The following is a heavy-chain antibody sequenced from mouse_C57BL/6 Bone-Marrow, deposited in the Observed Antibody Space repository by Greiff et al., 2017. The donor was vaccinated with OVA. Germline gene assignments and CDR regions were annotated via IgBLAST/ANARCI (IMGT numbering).Heavy chain of an antibody. CDR1: GYTFTSYT. V-gene: IGHV1-4*01. Sequence: VQLQQSGAELARPGASVKMSCKASGYTFTSYTMHWVKQRPGQGLEWIGYINPSSGYTKYNQKFKDKATLTADKSSSTAYMQLSSLTSEDSAVDYCARGSRRAWFAYWGQGTLVTVSA. CDR3: ARGSRRAWFAY. CDR2: INPSSGYT. D-gene: IGHD3-1*01. J-gene: IGHJ3*01.